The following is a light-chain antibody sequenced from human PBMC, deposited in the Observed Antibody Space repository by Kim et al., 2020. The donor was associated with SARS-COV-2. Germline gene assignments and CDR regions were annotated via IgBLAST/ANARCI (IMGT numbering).Light chain of an antibody. J-gene: IGKJ1*01. Sequence: SPGERATLSCRASQSVSSNLAWYQQKPGQAPRLLIYGASTRATGIPARFSGSGSGTEFTLTISSLQSADFAVYYCQQYNNWPSWTFGQGTKVDIK. CDR3: QQYNNWPSWT. CDR2: GAS. V-gene: IGKV3-15*01. CDR1: QSVSSN.